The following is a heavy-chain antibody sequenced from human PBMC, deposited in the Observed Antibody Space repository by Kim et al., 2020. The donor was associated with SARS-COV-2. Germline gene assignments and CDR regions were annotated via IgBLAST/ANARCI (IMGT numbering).Heavy chain of an antibody. D-gene: IGHD6-13*01. CDR3: ARSPVAAAGLFDY. Sequence: RNSPAFQGQVTISADKSISTAYLQWSSLKASDTAMYYCARSPVAAAGLFDYWGQGTLVTVSS. V-gene: IGHV5-51*01. J-gene: IGHJ4*02.